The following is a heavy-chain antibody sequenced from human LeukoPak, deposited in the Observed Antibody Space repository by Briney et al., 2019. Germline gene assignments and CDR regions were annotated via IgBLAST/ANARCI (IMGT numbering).Heavy chain of an antibody. CDR3: ARDILAAAGTYPDAFDI. CDR2: IATDGSFA. CDR1: GFTFSSYG. V-gene: IGHV3-33*08. J-gene: IGHJ3*02. Sequence: GTSLRLSCAASGFTFSSYGMHWVRQAPGKGLEWLAGIATDGSFAYYADSVKGRFTLSRDNAKNSLYLQMNSLRAEDTAVYYCARDILAAAGTYPDAFDIWGQGTMVTVSS. D-gene: IGHD6-13*01.